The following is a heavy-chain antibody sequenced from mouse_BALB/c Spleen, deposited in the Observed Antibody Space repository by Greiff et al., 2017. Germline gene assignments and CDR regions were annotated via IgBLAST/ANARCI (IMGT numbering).Heavy chain of an antibody. CDR1: GYSITSDYA. J-gene: IGHJ2*01. CDR2: ISYSGST. D-gene: IGHD2-4*01. CDR3: AVGDYDEDYFDY. Sequence: EVQLQQSGPGLVKPSQSLSLTCTVTGYSITSDYAWNWIRQFPGNKLEWMGYISYSGSTSYNPSLKSRISITRDTSKNQFFLQLNSVTTEDTATYYCAVGDYDEDYFDYWGQGTTLTVSS. V-gene: IGHV3-2*02.